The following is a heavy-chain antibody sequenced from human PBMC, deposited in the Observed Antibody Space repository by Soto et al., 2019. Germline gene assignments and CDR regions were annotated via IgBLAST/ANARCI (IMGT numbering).Heavy chain of an antibody. Sequence: SGPTLVNPTQTLTLTYTFSGFSLSTSGVAVGWIRQPPGKALEWLALIYWIDDNRYSPSLKSRLIITKDTSKNQVVLTLTNMDPVDTATYYCEHRPGSRTFQHWGQGTLVTVSS. V-gene: IGHV2-5*01. CDR3: EHRPGSRTFQH. J-gene: IGHJ1*01. CDR1: GFSLSTSGVA. CDR2: IYWIDDN.